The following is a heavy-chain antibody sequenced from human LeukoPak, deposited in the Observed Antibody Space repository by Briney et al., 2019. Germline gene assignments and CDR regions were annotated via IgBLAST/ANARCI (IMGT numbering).Heavy chain of an antibody. CDR1: GYSFTNSW. Sequence: GESLKISCKSSGYSFTNSWIGWVRQMPGKGLEWMGIIYPGDSDTRYSPSFQGQVTISADKSISTAYLQWSSLKASDTAMYYCARGDYGDFRVFYTLFDYWGQGTLVTVSS. CDR2: IYPGDSDT. D-gene: IGHD4-17*01. J-gene: IGHJ4*02. V-gene: IGHV5-51*01. CDR3: ARGDYGDFRVFYTLFDY.